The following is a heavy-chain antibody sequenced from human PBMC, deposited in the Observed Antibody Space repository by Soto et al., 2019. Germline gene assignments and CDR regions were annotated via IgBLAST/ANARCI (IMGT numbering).Heavy chain of an antibody. CDR2: IIPIFGTA. J-gene: IGHJ3*01. Sequence: SVKVSCKASGGTFSSYAISWVRQAPGQGLEWMGGIIPIFGTANYAQKFQGRVTITADKSTSTAYMELSSLRSEDTAVYYCGTYRNQGDAFDVWGQGTMVTVSS. CDR3: GTYRNQGDAFDV. CDR1: GGTFSSYA. D-gene: IGHD2-2*01. V-gene: IGHV1-69*06.